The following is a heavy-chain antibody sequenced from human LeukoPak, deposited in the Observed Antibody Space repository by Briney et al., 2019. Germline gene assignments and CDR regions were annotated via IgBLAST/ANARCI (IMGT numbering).Heavy chain of an antibody. CDR2: ISVSGGTT. Sequence: PGGSLRLSCAASGFTFSSYGIHWVRQAPGKGLEWVSAISVSGGTTFYADSVKGRFAISRDNSKNTLFLQMNSLRAEDTAVYYCARRVGYSGDAGRGFEYWGQGTLVTVSS. V-gene: IGHV3-23*01. D-gene: IGHD5-12*01. CDR1: GFTFSSYG. CDR3: ARRVGYSGDAGRGFEY. J-gene: IGHJ4*02.